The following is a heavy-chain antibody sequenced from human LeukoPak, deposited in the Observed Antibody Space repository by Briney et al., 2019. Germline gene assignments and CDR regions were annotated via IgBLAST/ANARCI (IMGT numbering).Heavy chain of an antibody. D-gene: IGHD3-16*02. CDR1: GFTFSSYW. V-gene: IGHV3-74*01. J-gene: IGHJ4*02. Sequence: GGSLRLSCAASGFTFSSYWMHWVRQAPGKGLVWVSRINSDGSSTSYADSVKGRFTISRDNAKNTLYLQMNSLRAEDTAVYYCARDPSYSDYVCGSYRYLDYWGQGTPVTVSS. CDR2: INSDGSST. CDR3: ARDPSYSDYVCGSYRYLDY.